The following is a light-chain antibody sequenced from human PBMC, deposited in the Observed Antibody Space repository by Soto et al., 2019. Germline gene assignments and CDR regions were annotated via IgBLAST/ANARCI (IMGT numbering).Light chain of an antibody. V-gene: IGKV1-5*03. Sequence: DIQMTQSPSTLSAAVGVRVTITCRASQSVVTWLAWFQQKPGKAPKLLIYQASSLENGVPSRFSGSGSGAEFSLTISSLQPDDLATYYCQQYSSYWTFGQGPKVDI. CDR2: QAS. CDR1: QSVVTW. J-gene: IGKJ1*01. CDR3: QQYSSYWT.